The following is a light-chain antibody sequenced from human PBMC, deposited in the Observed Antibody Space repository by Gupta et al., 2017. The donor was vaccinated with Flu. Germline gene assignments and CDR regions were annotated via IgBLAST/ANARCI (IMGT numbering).Light chain of an antibody. CDR1: DSNIGGNS. CDR3: AAWDDSLDGWV. Sequence: QSVLTQPPSASGAPGQKVTIPCSGSDSNIGGNSVSWYQHLPGTAPKLLLHSNDQWPSGVPDRFSGSKSGASASLVISGLQSEDEGYYYCAAWDDSLDGWVFGGGTKVTAL. J-gene: IGLJ3*02. V-gene: IGLV1-44*01. CDR2: SND.